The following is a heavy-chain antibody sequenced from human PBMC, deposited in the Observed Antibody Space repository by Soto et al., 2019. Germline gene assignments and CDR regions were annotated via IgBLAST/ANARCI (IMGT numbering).Heavy chain of an antibody. V-gene: IGHV4-59*01. CDR3: ERMYTSGWLDP. CDR1: GGSISDYY. J-gene: IGHJ5*02. Sequence: SETLSLTCTVSGGSISDYYWSLIRQPPGKGLEWIGYIYYSGGTDYNPSLKSRVTISVDTSKNQFSLKLSSVTAADTAVYYCERMYTSGWLDPCGQGTMVTVYS. D-gene: IGHD6-25*01. CDR2: IYYSGGT.